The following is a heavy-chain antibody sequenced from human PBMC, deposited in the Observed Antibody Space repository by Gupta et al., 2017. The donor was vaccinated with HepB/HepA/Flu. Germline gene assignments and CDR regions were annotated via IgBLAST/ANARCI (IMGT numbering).Heavy chain of an antibody. CDR2: IYYTGST. CDR1: GDSIINSY. V-gene: IGHV4-59*01. D-gene: IGHD1-1*01. J-gene: IGHJ4*02. CDR3: ARDGNWNDGGVTFDY. Sequence: QVQMQESGPGLVKPSETLYLTCSVSGDSIINSYWNWIRQPPGGGLEWIGYIYYTGSTSYNPSLKSRVTMAADTSKNQFSLKLNSVTAGDTAVYYCARDGNWNDGGVTFDYWGQGTLVTVSS.